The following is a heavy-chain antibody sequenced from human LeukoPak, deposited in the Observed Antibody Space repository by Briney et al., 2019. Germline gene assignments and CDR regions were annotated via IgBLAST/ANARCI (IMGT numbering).Heavy chain of an antibody. J-gene: IGHJ4*02. CDR2: IIPIFGTA. D-gene: IGHD2-21*02. CDR3: ALGTYCGGDCFLQVDY. V-gene: IGHV1-69*13. CDR1: GGTFSSYA. Sequence: SVKVSCKASGGTFSSYAISWVRQAPGQGLEWMGGIIPIFGTANYAQKFQGRVTITADESTSTAYMELSSLRSEDTAVYYCALGTYCGGDCFLQVDYWGQGTLVTLST.